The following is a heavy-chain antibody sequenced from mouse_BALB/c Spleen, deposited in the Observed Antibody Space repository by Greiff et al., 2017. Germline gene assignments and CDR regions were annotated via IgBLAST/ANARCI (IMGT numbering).Heavy chain of an antibody. CDR2: IWSGGST. Sequence: QVHVKQSGPGLVQPSQCLSITCTVSGFSLTSYGVHWVRQSPGKGLEWLGVIWSGGSTDYNAAFISKLSISKDNSKSQVFFKMNSLQANDTAIYYCARYDYYAMDYWGQGTSVTVSS. V-gene: IGHV2-2*02. CDR1: GFSLTSYG. CDR3: ARYDYYAMDY. J-gene: IGHJ4*01.